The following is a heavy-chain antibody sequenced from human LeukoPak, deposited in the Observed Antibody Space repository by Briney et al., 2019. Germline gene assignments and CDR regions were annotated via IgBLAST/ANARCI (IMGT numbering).Heavy chain of an antibody. CDR2: IHHSGST. V-gene: IGHV4-30-2*01. CDR1: GGSISSGGYS. CDR3: AREVGATPNPYFDY. D-gene: IGHD1-26*01. J-gene: IGHJ4*02. Sequence: SETLSLTCAVSGGSISSGGYSWSWIRQPPGKGLEWIGYIHHSGSTYYNPSLKSRVTISVDRSKNQFSLKLSSVTAADTAVYYCAREVGATPNPYFDYWGQGTLVTVSS.